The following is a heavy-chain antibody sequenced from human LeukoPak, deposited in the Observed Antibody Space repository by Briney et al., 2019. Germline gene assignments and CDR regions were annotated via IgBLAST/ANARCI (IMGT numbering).Heavy chain of an antibody. Sequence: GGSLRLSCAASGFTFNSYPLYWVRQPPGKGLEWVALISKDGSDEDYADSVKGRFTISRDNSRDTLFLQMSGLRVDDTAVYYCAREAYYGSGRSRQPSPVWGQGTSVTVSS. CDR3: AREAYYGSGRSRQPSPV. J-gene: IGHJ4*02. CDR1: GFTFNSYP. D-gene: IGHD3-10*01. CDR2: ISKDGSDE. V-gene: IGHV3-30*15.